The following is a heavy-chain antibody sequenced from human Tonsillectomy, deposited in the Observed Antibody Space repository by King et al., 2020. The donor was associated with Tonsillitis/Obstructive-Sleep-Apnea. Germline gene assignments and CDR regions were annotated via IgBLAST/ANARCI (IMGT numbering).Heavy chain of an antibody. CDR3: ARDLSCSSTSCYPHYYYYYMDV. D-gene: IGHD2-2*01. CDR1: GGSISSYY. J-gene: IGHJ6*03. CDR2: IYYSGST. V-gene: IGHV4-59*01. Sequence: VQLQESGPGLVKPSETLSLTCTVSGGSISSYYWSWIRQPPGKGLEWIGYIYYSGSTNYNPSLKSRVTISVDTSKNQFSLKLSSVTAADTAVYYCARDLSCSSTSCYPHYYYYYMDVWGKGTTVTVSS.